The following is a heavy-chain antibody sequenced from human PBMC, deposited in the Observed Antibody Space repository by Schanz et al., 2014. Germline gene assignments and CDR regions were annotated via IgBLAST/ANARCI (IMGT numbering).Heavy chain of an antibody. Sequence: VQLVESGGGLVQPGGSLRLSCSASGFTFSSYSMYWVRQAPGKGLEYVSVVSSNGGSTDFADSVKGRFTISRDNAKNTVYLQMTSLRVEDTAVYYCARGGADSAMAHEYWGRGTLVTVSS. CDR1: GFTFSSYS. J-gene: IGHJ4*02. V-gene: IGHV3-64*04. CDR2: VSSNGGST. CDR3: ARGGADSAMAHEY. D-gene: IGHD5-18*01.